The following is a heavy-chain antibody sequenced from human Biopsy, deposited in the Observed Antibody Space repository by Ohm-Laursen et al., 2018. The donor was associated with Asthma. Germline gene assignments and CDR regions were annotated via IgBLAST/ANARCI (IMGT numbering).Heavy chain of an antibody. V-gene: IGHV3-9*01. CDR1: GFSFDDCA. J-gene: IGHJ4*01. CDR2: ISWNSGNI. D-gene: IGHD3-22*01. CDR3: AKSTDYYDSTDYLDF. Sequence: SLRLSCAASGFSFDDCAMHWVRQAPGKGLEWVSSISWNSGNIDYAVSVKGRFTISRDNAKNSLYLQMQSLRPEDTAFYYCAKSTDYYDSTDYLDFWGRGTLVTVSS.